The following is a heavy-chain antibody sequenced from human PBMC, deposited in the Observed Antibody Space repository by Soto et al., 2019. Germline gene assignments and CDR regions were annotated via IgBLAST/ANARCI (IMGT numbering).Heavy chain of an antibody. CDR3: ARTTTQSYYGMDV. D-gene: IGHD1-26*01. Sequence: ASVKVSCKASGYTFTGYYMHWVRQAPGQGLEWMGWINPNSGGTNYAQKFQGWVAMTRDTSISTAYMELSSLRSEDTAVYYCARTTTQSYYGMDVWGQGTTVTVSS. CDR2: INPNSGGT. CDR1: GYTFTGYY. J-gene: IGHJ6*02. V-gene: IGHV1-2*04.